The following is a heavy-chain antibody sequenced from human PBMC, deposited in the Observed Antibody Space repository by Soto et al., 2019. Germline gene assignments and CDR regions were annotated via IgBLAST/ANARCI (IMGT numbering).Heavy chain of an antibody. Sequence: QVPLVESGGGVVQPGRSLRLSCAASGFTFSSYGMHWVRQAPGKGLEWVAVISYDGSNKYYADSVKGRFTISRDNSKNTLYLQMNSLRAEDTAVYYCAKLPTAGGMDVWGQGTTVTVSS. CDR2: ISYDGSNK. CDR1: GFTFSSYG. V-gene: IGHV3-30*18. J-gene: IGHJ6*02. CDR3: AKLPTAGGMDV.